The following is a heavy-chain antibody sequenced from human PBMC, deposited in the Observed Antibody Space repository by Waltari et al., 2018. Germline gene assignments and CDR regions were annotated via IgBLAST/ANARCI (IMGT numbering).Heavy chain of an antibody. J-gene: IGHJ5*01. D-gene: IGHD2-15*01. Sequence: EVQLVASGGGLVQPGGSLRLSCVASGFSFSTYTMNWVRQAPGKGLEWVSFISSGSGIMYYADSVKGRFTISRDNAKNSLYLQMSSLRDEDTAVYYCASGANSDSWGQGTLVTVSS. CDR2: ISSGSGIM. CDR3: ASGANSDS. V-gene: IGHV3-48*02. CDR1: GFSFSTYT.